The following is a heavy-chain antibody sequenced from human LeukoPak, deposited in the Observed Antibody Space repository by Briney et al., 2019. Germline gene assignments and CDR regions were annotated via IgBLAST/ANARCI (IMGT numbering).Heavy chain of an antibody. J-gene: IGHJ4*02. CDR3: ARGPPNWGYDY. D-gene: IGHD7-27*01. CDR1: GYTLTDYY. CDR2: INPNSGDT. Sequence: GASVKVSCKASGYTLTDYYMHWVRQTPGQGLEWMGRINPNSGDTGYAQNFQGRVTMTRDTSISTAYMELSSLRSEDTAVYYCARGPPNWGYDYWGQGTLVTVSS. V-gene: IGHV1-2*06.